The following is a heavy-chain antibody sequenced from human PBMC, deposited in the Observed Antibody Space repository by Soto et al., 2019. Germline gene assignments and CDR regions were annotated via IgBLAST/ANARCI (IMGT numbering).Heavy chain of an antibody. Sequence: GGSLRLSCAASGFTFSSYAMHWVRQAPGKGLEWVAVISYDGSNKYYADSVKGRFTISRDNSKNTLYLQMNSLRAEDTAVYYCARDQSTVNTLNYYYGMDVWGQGTTVTVSS. CDR1: GFTFSSYA. D-gene: IGHD4-17*01. J-gene: IGHJ6*02. CDR3: ARDQSTVNTLNYYYGMDV. CDR2: ISYDGSNK. V-gene: IGHV3-30-3*01.